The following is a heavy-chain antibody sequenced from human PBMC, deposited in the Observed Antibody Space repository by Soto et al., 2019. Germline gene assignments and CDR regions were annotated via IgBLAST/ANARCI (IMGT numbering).Heavy chain of an antibody. J-gene: IGHJ3*02. Sequence: EVQLVESGGGLVQPGGSLRLSCAASGFTFSRYWMHWVRQAPGKGLVWVSRINSDGSSTSYADSVKGRFNISRDDAKNTLDQQINSLSGEDTAVYYCARWIREQWLVRGAFDIWGQGTMVTVSS. CDR2: INSDGSST. D-gene: IGHD6-19*01. CDR3: ARWIREQWLVRGAFDI. V-gene: IGHV3-74*01. CDR1: GFTFSRYW.